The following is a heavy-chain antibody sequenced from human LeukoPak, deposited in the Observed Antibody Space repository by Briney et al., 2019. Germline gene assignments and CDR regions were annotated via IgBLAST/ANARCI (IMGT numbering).Heavy chain of an antibody. CDR2: INHNGST. CDR3: ARGLRGTTVTTAFDY. CDR1: GGSLSGYY. Sequence: IPSETLSLTCAVYGGSLSGYYWSWIRQPPGKGLGWIGEINHNGSTNYNPSLKSRVTISVDTSKNQFSLKLSSVTAADTAVYSCARGLRGTTVTTAFDYWGQGTLVTVSS. J-gene: IGHJ4*02. D-gene: IGHD4-17*01. V-gene: IGHV4-34*01.